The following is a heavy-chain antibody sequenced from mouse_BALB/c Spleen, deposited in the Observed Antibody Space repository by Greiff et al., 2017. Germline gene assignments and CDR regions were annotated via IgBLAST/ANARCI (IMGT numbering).Heavy chain of an antibody. D-gene: IGHD2-2*01. J-gene: IGHJ4*01. Sequence: VQLQQSGPELVKPGASVRISCKASGYTFTSYYIHWVKQRPGQGLEWIGWIYPGNVNTKYNEKFKGKATLTADKSSSTAYMQLSSLTSEDSAVYFCAKSYGYGGIRMDYWGQGTSVTVSS. CDR2: IYPGNVNT. CDR1: GYTFTSYY. CDR3: AKSYGYGGIRMDY. V-gene: IGHV1S56*01.